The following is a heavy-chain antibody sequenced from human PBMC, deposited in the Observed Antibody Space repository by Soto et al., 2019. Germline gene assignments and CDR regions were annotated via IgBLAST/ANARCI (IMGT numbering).Heavy chain of an antibody. CDR3: TTVWDRSGWYNGYYYYYYGMDV. Sequence: GGSLRLSCAASGFTFSNAWMNWVRQAPGKGLEWVGRIKSKTDGGTTDYAAPVKGRFTISRDDSKNTLYLQMNSLKTEDTAVYYCTTVWDRSGWYNGYYYYYYGMDVWGQGTTVTVSS. CDR1: GFTFSNAW. D-gene: IGHD6-19*01. CDR2: IKSKTDGGTT. J-gene: IGHJ6*02. V-gene: IGHV3-15*07.